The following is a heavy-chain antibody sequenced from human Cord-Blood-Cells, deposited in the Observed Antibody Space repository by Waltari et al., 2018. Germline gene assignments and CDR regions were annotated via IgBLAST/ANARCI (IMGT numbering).Heavy chain of an antibody. CDR2: ISAYNGNT. D-gene: IGHD1-26*01. CDR1: GYTLASDG. CDR3: ARDEAGGGSYYYYYYGMDV. V-gene: IGHV1-18*01. Sequence: QVQLVQSGAEVKKPGASVKVSCKAPGYTLASDGISWLRQAPGPGPEWMGWISAYNGNTNYAQKLQGRVTMTTDTSTSAAYMELRSLRSDDTAVYYRARDEAGGGSYYYYYYGMDVWGQGTTVTVSS. J-gene: IGHJ6*02.